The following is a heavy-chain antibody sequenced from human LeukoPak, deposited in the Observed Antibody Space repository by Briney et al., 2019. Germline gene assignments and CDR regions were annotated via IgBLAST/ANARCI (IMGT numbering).Heavy chain of an antibody. J-gene: IGHJ4*02. CDR1: GGSFSGYY. D-gene: IGHD6-6*01. CDR2: INHSGST. V-gene: IGHV4-34*01. CDR3: ARLDIAARPFDY. Sequence: SETLSLTCAVYGGSFSGYYWSWIRQPPGKGLEWIGEINHSGSTNYNPSLKSRVTISVDTSKNQFSLKLSSVTAADTAVYYCARLDIAARPFDYWGQGALVTVSS.